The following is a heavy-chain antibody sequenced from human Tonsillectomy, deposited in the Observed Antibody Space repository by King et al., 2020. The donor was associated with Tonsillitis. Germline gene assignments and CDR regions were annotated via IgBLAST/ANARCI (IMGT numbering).Heavy chain of an antibody. Sequence: VQLQQWGAGLLKPSETLSLTCAVYGGSFSGYYWSWIRQPPGKGLEWIGEINHSGSTNYNPSLKSRVTISVDTTKNQFSLKLNSVTAADTAVYYCARRRAGGWYPHWGQGTLVTVSS. V-gene: IGHV4-34*01. CDR3: ARRRAGGWYPH. CDR2: INHSGST. D-gene: IGHD2-15*01. J-gene: IGHJ4*02. CDR1: GGSFSGYY.